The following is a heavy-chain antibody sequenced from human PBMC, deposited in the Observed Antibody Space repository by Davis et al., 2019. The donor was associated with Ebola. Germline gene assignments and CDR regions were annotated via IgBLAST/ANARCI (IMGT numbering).Heavy chain of an antibody. CDR1: GYSFSNYW. CDR3: ARPHGSGWYGDFYFDY. Sequence: GESLKISCKGSGYSFSNYWIAWVRQMPGKGLEWMGIIYPGDSDTRYSPSFQGQVTISADKSINTAYLQWSSLKAADTAMYYCARPHGSGWYGDFYFDYWGQGTLVTVSS. V-gene: IGHV5-51*01. D-gene: IGHD6-19*01. CDR2: IYPGDSDT. J-gene: IGHJ4*02.